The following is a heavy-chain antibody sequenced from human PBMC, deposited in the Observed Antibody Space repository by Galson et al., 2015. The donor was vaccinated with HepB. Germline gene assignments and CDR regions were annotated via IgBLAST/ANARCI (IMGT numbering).Heavy chain of an antibody. Sequence: SVKVSCKASGYTFTSYGISWVRQAPGQGLEWMGWISAYNGNTNYAQKLQGRVTMTTDTSTSTAYMELRSLRSDDTAVYYCARDQGYCSSTSCTGDYNWFDPWGQGTLVTVSS. D-gene: IGHD2-2*01. CDR2: ISAYNGNT. CDR3: ARDQGYCSSTSCTGDYNWFDP. V-gene: IGHV1-18*01. J-gene: IGHJ5*02. CDR1: GYTFTSYG.